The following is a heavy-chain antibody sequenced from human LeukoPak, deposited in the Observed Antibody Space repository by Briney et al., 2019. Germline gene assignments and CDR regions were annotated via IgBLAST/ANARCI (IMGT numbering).Heavy chain of an antibody. CDR2: TYHSGST. CDR3: ARGVEQWLVPYFDY. V-gene: IGHV4-38-2*01. CDR1: GYSISSGYY. D-gene: IGHD6-19*01. Sequence: PSETLSLTCAVSGYSISSGYYWGWIRQPPGKGLEWIGSTYHSGSTYYNPSLKSRVTISVDTSKNQFSLKLSSVTAADTAVYYCARGVEQWLVPYFDYWGQGTLVTVSS. J-gene: IGHJ4*02.